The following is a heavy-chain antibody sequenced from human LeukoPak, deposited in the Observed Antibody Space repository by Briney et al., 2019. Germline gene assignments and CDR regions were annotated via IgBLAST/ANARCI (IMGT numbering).Heavy chain of an antibody. Sequence: GGSLGLSCAASGFTFSNYWMHWVRQVPGKGLVWVSHINSDGRIINYADSVKGRFTISRDNAKNTLYLQMNSLRAEDTAVYYCARDPTSRGWYYFDYWGQGTLVTVSS. CDR2: INSDGRII. D-gene: IGHD2-15*01. CDR3: ARDPTSRGWYYFDY. CDR1: GFTFSNYW. J-gene: IGHJ4*02. V-gene: IGHV3-74*01.